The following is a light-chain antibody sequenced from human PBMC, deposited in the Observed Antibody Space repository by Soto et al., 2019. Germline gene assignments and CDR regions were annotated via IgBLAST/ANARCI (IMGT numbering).Light chain of an antibody. V-gene: IGKV3-11*01. Sequence: EIVLTQSPATLSLSPGERATLSCRASQSVSSYLPWFQQKPGQAPRLLMYDASNRAHSIPARFSGSGSGTDLTLTISRLEPEDFAVYCCLQCNNWPLPFRQGTRLEIK. CDR3: LQCNNWPLP. CDR1: QSVSSY. J-gene: IGKJ5*01. CDR2: DAS.